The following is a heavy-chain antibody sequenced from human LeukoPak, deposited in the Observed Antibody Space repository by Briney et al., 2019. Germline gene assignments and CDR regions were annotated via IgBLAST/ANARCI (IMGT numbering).Heavy chain of an antibody. CDR3: ARLSITGTSDY. Sequence: SETLSLTCAVSGGSISSIAYRWGWIRPPPGKGLEWIGSVYYTGSTYYNPSLKSRVTISVDTSENQFSLKLISVTAADTDVYYCARLSITGTSDYWGQGTLVTVSS. D-gene: IGHD1-20*01. J-gene: IGHJ4*02. CDR2: VYYTGST. V-gene: IGHV4-39*01. CDR1: GGSISSIAYR.